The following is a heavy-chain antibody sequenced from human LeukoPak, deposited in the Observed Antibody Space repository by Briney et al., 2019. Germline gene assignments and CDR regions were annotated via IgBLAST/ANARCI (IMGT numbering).Heavy chain of an antibody. CDR3: ASQGIVGATRYFDY. CDR2: IIPIFGTA. V-gene: IGHV1-69*01. D-gene: IGHD1-26*01. J-gene: IGHJ4*02. Sequence: SVKVSCKASGGTFSSYAISWVRQAPGQGLDWMGGIIPIFGTANYAQKFQGRVTITADESASTAYMELSSLRSEDTAVYYCASQGIVGATRYFDYWGQGTLVTVSS. CDR1: GGTFSSYA.